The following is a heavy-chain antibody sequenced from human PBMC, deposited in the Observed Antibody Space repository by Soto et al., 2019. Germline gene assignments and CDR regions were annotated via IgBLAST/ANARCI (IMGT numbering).Heavy chain of an antibody. CDR1: GYTFTSYG. D-gene: IGHD6-6*01. Sequence: ASVKVSGKAAGYTFTSYGIRWVRQTPGQGLEWMGWISAYNGNTNYAQKLQGRVTMTTDTSTSTAYMELRSLRSDDTAVYYCARDGRIAARGYFDYWGQGTLVTVSS. CDR2: ISAYNGNT. V-gene: IGHV1-18*01. CDR3: ARDGRIAARGYFDY. J-gene: IGHJ4*02.